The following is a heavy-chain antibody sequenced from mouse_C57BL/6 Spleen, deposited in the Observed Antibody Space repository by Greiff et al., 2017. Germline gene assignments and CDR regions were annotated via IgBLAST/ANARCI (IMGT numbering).Heavy chain of an antibody. D-gene: IGHD1-1*01. V-gene: IGHV1-81*01. CDR1: GYTFTSSG. CDR2: IYPRSGNT. Sequence: VQLQQSGAELARPGASVKLSCKASGYTFTSSGISWVKQRTGQGLEWIGEIYPRSGNTYYNEKFKGKATLTADKSSSTAYMELRRLTSEDSAVYFCSREDYYGYYYAMDDWGQGTSVTVSS. CDR3: SREDYYGYYYAMDD. J-gene: IGHJ4*01.